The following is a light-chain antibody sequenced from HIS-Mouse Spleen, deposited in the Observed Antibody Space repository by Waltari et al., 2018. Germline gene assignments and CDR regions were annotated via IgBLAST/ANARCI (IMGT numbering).Light chain of an antibody. CDR1: QGISSY. Sequence: DIQLTQSPSFLSASVGARVTITCRASQGISSYLAWYQQKPGKAPKLLIYAASTLQSAVPSRFSGSGSGTEFILTISSLQPEDFATYYCQQLNSYPPTFGQGTKVEIK. CDR3: QQLNSYPPT. V-gene: IGKV1-9*01. J-gene: IGKJ1*01. CDR2: AAS.